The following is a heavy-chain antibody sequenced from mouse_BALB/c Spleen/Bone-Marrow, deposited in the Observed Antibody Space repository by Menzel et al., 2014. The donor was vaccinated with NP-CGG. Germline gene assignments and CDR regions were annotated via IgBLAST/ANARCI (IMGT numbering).Heavy chain of an antibody. CDR1: GFNIXDIY. CDR3: ARDYGPFDY. CDR2: IDPANGDT. Sequence: EVQLQQSGAELVKPGASVKLSCTASGFNIXDIYMHWVKQRPEQGLEWIGRIDPANGDTKYDPKFQGKATITADTSSNTAYLQLSSLTSEDTAVYYCARDYGPFDYWGQGTTLTVSS. J-gene: IGHJ2*01. D-gene: IGHD1-2*01. V-gene: IGHV14-3*02.